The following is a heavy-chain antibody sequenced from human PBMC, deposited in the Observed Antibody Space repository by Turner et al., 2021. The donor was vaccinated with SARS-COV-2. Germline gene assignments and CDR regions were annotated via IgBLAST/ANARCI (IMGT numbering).Heavy chain of an antibody. CDR3: ARGDVVGADFDF. CDR1: GYIFTNYY. CDR2: INGRGDVT. V-gene: IGHV1-46*03. D-gene: IGHD1-26*01. J-gene: IGHJ4*02. Sequence: QVQLLLSGAEVKKPGASVKVSCKASGYIFTNYYMHWVRQAPGQGLEWMGIINGRGDVTGYAEKFQGRVTMTTDTSTRTVYMKVKSLRSDDTAVYFCARGDVVGADFDFWGQGTLVTVSP.